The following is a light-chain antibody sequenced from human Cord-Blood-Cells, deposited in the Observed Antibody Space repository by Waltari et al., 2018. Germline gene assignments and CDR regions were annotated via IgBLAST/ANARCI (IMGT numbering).Light chain of an antibody. CDR2: QDS. J-gene: IGLJ1*01. Sequence: SYELTQPPPVSVSPGQPASLTCPGAKLGDQSACWYQQKPGQSPVLVIYQDSKRPSGIPERFSGSNSGNTATLTISGTQAMDEADYYCQAWDSSTYVFGTGTKVTVL. V-gene: IGLV3-1*01. CDR1: KLGDQS. CDR3: QAWDSSTYV.